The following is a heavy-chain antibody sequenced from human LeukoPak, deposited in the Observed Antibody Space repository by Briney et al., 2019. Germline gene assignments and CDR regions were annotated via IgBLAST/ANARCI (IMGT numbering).Heavy chain of an antibody. V-gene: IGHV4-34*01. D-gene: IGHD3-22*01. J-gene: IGHJ4*02. CDR1: GGSFSGYY. CDR3: ARGPSRRYYDSSGRSDY. Sequence: PSETLSLTCAVYGGSFSGYYWSWIRQPPGKGLEWIWEINHSGSTNYNPSLKSRVTIAVDTSKNQFSLKLSSVTAADTAVYYCARGPSRRYYDSSGRSDYWGQGTLVTVSS. CDR2: INHSGST.